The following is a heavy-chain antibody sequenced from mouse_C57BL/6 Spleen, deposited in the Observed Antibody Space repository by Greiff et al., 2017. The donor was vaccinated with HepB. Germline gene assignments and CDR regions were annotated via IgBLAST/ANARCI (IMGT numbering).Heavy chain of an antibody. Sequence: EVKLVESGGGLVKPGGSLKLSCAASGFTFSSYAMSWVRQTPEKRLEWVATISDGGSYTYYPDNVKGRFTISRDNAKNNLYLQMSHLKSEDTAMYYCARSYYYGISWFAYWGQGTLVTVSA. D-gene: IGHD1-1*01. CDR1: GFTFSSYA. CDR3: ARSYYYGISWFAY. J-gene: IGHJ3*01. CDR2: ISDGGSYT. V-gene: IGHV5-4*03.